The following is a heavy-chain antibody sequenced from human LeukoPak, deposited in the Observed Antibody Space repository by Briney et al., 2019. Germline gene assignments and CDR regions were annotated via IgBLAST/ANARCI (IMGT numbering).Heavy chain of an antibody. CDR2: IYHSGST. CDR1: GGAISRGGYS. V-gene: IGHV4-30-2*01. J-gene: IGHJ3*02. CDR3: ARARGSVAWWNGAFDI. D-gene: IGHD2-8*02. Sequence: ASETLSLTCAVSGGAISRGGYSWSCIRQPPGKGLEWIGYIYHSGSTYYNPSLTSRVTISVDTSKNQFSLKLSSVTAADTAVYYCARARGSVAWWNGAFDIWGQGTMVTVSS.